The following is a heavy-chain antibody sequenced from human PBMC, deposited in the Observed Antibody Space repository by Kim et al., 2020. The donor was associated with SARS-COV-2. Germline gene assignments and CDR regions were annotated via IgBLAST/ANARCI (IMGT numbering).Heavy chain of an antibody. CDR2: IRSSSSEI. Sequence: GGSLRLSCAASGFTFSSYSMNWVRQAPGKGLEWVASIRSSSSEIYYADSVKGRFTISRDNSKNSLYLQMNSLRAEDTAVYYCARDRDRLWREPDYWGQGT. CDR1: GFTFSSYS. CDR3: ARDRDRLWREPDY. V-gene: IGHV3-21*01. D-gene: IGHD2-21*01. J-gene: IGHJ4*02.